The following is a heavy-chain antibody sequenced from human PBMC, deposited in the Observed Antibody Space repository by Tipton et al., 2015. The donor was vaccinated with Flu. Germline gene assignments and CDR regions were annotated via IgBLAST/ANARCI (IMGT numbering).Heavy chain of an antibody. CDR1: GFTVSSNY. V-gene: IGHV3-53*01. D-gene: IGHD4-11*01. Sequence: SLRLSCAASGFTVSSNYLSWVRQAPGKGLEWVSVIYSDGTTYYADSVKGRFTISRDNSKNTLYLQINTLRADDTAVYYCARRDYSNYVSDPKNWFDPWGQGTLVTVSA. CDR3: ARRDYSNYVSDPKNWFDP. CDR2: IYSDGTT. J-gene: IGHJ5*02.